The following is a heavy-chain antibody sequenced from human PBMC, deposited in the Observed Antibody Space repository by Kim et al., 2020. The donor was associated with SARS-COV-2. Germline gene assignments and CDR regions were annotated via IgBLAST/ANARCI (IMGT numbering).Heavy chain of an antibody. V-gene: IGHV3-11*05. Sequence: GGSLRLSCAASGFTFSDYYMSWIRQAPGKGLEWVSYISSSSSYTNYADSVKGRFTISRDNAKNSLYLQMNSLRAEDTAVYYCARDPYGSGSYPVRFDPWGQGTLVTVSS. CDR2: ISSSSSYT. CDR1: GFTFSDYY. CDR3: ARDPYGSGSYPVRFDP. D-gene: IGHD3-10*01. J-gene: IGHJ5*02.